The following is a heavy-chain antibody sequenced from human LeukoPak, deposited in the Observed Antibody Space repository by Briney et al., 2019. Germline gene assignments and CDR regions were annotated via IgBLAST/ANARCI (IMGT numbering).Heavy chain of an antibody. CDR1: GGSISSGSYY. CDR2: IYTSGST. V-gene: IGHV4-61*02. CDR3: ARDSSRYYYDSSGYSADAFDI. Sequence: SETLSLTCTVSGGSISSGSYYWSWIRQPAGKGLEWIGRIYTSGSTNYNPSLKSRVTISVDTSKNQLSLKLSSVTAADTAVYYCARDSSRYYYDSSGYSADAFDIWGQGTMVTVSS. J-gene: IGHJ3*02. D-gene: IGHD3-22*01.